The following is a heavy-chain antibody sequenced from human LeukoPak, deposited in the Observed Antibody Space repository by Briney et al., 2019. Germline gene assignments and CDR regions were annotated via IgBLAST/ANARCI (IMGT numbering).Heavy chain of an antibody. Sequence: GRSLRLSCAASGFTFSSYAMHWVRQAPGKGLEWVAVISYDGSNKYYADSVKGRFTISRDNSKNTLYLQMNSLRGEDTAVYYCARGYLGIDYWGQGSLVTVSS. J-gene: IGHJ4*02. D-gene: IGHD1-26*01. CDR2: ISYDGSNK. CDR3: ARGYLGIDY. V-gene: IGHV3-30-3*01. CDR1: GFTFSSYA.